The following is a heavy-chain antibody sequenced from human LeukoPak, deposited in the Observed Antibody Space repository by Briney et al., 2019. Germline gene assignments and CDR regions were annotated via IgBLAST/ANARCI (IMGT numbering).Heavy chain of an antibody. Sequence: GGSLRLSCAASGFTFRRYEMNWVRHAPGKGLEWVSYISSIGSTIYYADSVKGRYTISRDNAKNSLYLQMNSLRAEDTAVYYCARANYSDISGYDSWGEGGLVTVSS. CDR3: ARANYSDISGYDS. D-gene: IGHD3-22*01. CDR2: ISSIGSTI. J-gene: IGHJ4*02. CDR1: GFTFRRYE. V-gene: IGHV3-48*03.